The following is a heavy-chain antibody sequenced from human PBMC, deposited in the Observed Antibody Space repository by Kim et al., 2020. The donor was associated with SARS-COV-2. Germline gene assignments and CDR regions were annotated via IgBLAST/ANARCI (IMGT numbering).Heavy chain of an antibody. CDR3: ARDRIVGATLGWFDP. CDR2: IIPIFGTA. J-gene: IGHJ5*02. V-gene: IGHV1-69*13. D-gene: IGHD1-26*01. CDR1: GGTFSSYA. Sequence: SVKVSCKASGGTFSSYAISWVRQAPGQGLEWMGGIIPIFGTANYAQKFQGRVTITADESTSTAYMELSSLRSEDTAVYYCARDRIVGATLGWFDPWGQGTLVTVSS.